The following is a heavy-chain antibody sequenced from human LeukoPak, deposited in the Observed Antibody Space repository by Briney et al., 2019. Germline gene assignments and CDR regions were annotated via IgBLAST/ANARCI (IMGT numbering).Heavy chain of an antibody. V-gene: IGHV1-2*02. CDR3: AREVDSEGDRYWSFDL. CDR1: GGTFSSYA. Sequence: ASVKVSCKASGGTFSSYAISWVRQAPGQGLEWMGGINPITGASNFAQKFQGRVTMTRDTSINTAYMELSRLRSDDTAVYYCAREVDSEGDRYWSFDLWGRGTLVTVSA. D-gene: IGHD5-18*01. CDR2: INPITGAS. J-gene: IGHJ2*01.